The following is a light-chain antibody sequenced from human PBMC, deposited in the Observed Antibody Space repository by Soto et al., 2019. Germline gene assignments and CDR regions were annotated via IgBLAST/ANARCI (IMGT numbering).Light chain of an antibody. Sequence: DIQITQSPSYMSASVGDRVTITCRASHGIKNWLAWYQQKPGKATNLLIYTGSSLQSGVPSRFSGSGSGTDFTLTIGSLQPEDFATYYCQQSYSTSHFGQGTRLEIK. CDR2: TGS. CDR3: QQSYSTSH. V-gene: IGKV1-12*01. J-gene: IGKJ5*01. CDR1: HGIKNW.